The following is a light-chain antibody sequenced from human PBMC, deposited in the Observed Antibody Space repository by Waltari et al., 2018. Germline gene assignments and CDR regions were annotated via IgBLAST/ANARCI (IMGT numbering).Light chain of an antibody. V-gene: IGKV1-12*01. J-gene: IGKJ1*01. CDR3: QQVNSLPRT. Sequence: DIQMTQSPSSVSASVGDRVTLTCRASQGISSRLSWYQQKPGKAPKLLIYDASSLHSGVQSSFSGSGSGTDVTLTIRSLQTEDCATYYCQQVNSLPRTFGQGTKVEVK. CDR1: QGISSR. CDR2: DAS.